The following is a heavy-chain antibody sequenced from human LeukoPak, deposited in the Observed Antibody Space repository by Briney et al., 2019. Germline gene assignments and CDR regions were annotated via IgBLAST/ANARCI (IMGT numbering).Heavy chain of an antibody. V-gene: IGHV1-2*02. CDR1: GYTFTGYY. J-gene: IGHJ3*02. CDR2: INPNSGGT. D-gene: IGHD2-2*01. Sequence: ASVKVSCKASGYTFTGYYMHWMRQAPGQGLEWMGWINPNSGGTNYAQKFQGRVTMTRNTSISTAYMELSSLRSEDTAVYYCARGPGPRYCSSTSCHRGAFDIWGQGTMVTVSS. CDR3: ARGPGPRYCSSTSCHRGAFDI.